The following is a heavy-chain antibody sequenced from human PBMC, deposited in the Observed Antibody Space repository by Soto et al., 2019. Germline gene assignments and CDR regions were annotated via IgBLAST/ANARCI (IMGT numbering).Heavy chain of an antibody. CDR2: IYYSGST. CDR1: GGSLSSGIYY. D-gene: IGHD3-22*01. J-gene: IGHJ5*02. Sequence: PSDTLSLTSTDPGGSLSSGIYYRSWIRKPPGKGLELIGYIYYSGSTNYNPSLKSRVTISVDTSKNQFSLKLSPVTTADTAVYYCARVGYNESSDYLSNWFGPWGQVSVVTVSS. V-gene: IGHV4-61*01. CDR3: ARVGYNESSDYLSNWFGP.